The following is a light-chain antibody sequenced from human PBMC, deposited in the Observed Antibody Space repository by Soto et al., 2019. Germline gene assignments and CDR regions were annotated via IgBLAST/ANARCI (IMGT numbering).Light chain of an antibody. Sequence: DIQMTHSPSTLSAXXXXXFTXXXRASQSISSWLAWYQHKPGKAPKLLIYDASNLDSGVPSRFSGSGSGTEFTLTISSLQPDDFATYFCQQYQTYSTFGQGTRLEIK. CDR3: QQYQTYST. CDR1: QSISSW. CDR2: DAS. J-gene: IGKJ5*01. V-gene: IGKV1-5*01.